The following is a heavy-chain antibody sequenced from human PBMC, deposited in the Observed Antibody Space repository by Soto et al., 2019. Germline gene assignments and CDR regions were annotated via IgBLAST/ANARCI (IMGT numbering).Heavy chain of an antibody. Sequence: RGESLKISCKGSGYSFTSYWIGWVRQMPGKGLEWMGIIYPGDSDTRYSPSFQGQVTISADKSISTAYLQWSSLKASDTAMYYCARSCTNGVCYDAFDIWGQGTMVTVSS. J-gene: IGHJ3*02. CDR2: IYPGDSDT. CDR3: ARSCTNGVCYDAFDI. CDR1: GYSFTSYW. D-gene: IGHD2-8*01. V-gene: IGHV5-51*01.